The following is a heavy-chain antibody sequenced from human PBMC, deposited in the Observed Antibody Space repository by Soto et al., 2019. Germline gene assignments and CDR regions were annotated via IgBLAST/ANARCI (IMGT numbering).Heavy chain of an antibody. V-gene: IGHV4-59*08. D-gene: IGHD3-10*01. J-gene: IGHJ4*01. CDR1: GGSISNYY. CDR3: ARHVLASLAFGERVHPFDY. CDR2: FDYTGIT. Sequence: PSETLSLTCTVSGGSISNYYWSWLRQPPGKGLEWIGYFDYTGITNYNPSLKSRISMSVDTSKNQFSLKLSSVTAADTAVYYCARHVLASLAFGERVHPFDYWGHGTLVTVSS.